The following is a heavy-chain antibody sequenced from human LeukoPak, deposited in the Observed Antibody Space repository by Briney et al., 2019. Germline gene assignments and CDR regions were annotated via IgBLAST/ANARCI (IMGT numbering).Heavy chain of an antibody. CDR3: AKEVLDYEIPYWYFDL. CDR1: VFTFSTYT. D-gene: IGHD4-17*01. J-gene: IGHJ2*01. CDR2: MSGDGDYT. V-gene: IGHV3-23*01. Sequence: GGSLRLSCAASVFTFSTYTMSWVRQAPWKGLEWVSAMSGDGDYTYYADSVKGRFTISRDNSKNTLYLQINSLRAEDTGVYHCAKEVLDYEIPYWYFDLWGLGTLVTVSS.